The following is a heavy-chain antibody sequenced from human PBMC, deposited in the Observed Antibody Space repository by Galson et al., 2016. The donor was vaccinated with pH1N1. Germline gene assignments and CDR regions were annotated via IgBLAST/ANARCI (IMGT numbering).Heavy chain of an antibody. CDR3: ARDRRYLDWTSPRFDN. D-gene: IGHD3-9*01. J-gene: IGHJ4*02. CDR2: ISYDGSKA. CDR1: GFSFSRSA. V-gene: IGHV3-33*05. Sequence: SLRLSCATSGFSFSRSAMNWVRQAPGKGLEWVALISYDGSKAYYAEAVKGRFIISRDNSQKTVFLQMNSLSAENTALYYCARDRRYLDWTSPRFDNWGQGTQVSVSS.